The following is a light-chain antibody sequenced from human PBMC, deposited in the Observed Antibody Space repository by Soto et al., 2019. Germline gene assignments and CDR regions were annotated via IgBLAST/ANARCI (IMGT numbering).Light chain of an antibody. V-gene: IGLV1-40*01. J-gene: IGLJ2*01. CDR2: GNS. CDR1: SSNIGAGYD. Sequence: QSVLTQPPSVSGAPGQRVTISCTGSSSNIGAGYDVHWYQQLPGTAPKLLIYGNSNRPSGVPDRFSGSTSGTSATLAITGLQAEDEADYYCRSYDSSLSAVVFGGGTKLTVL. CDR3: RSYDSSLSAVV.